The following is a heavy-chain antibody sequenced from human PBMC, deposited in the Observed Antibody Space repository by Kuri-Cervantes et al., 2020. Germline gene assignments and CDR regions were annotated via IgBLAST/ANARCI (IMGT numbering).Heavy chain of an antibody. CDR2: INPNSGGT. CDR3: ARYDCSGGSCYSAYYYYGMDV. Sequence: ASVKVSCKASGYTFTGYYMHWVRQAPGQGLEWMGWINPNSGGTNYAQKFQGWVTMTRDTSISTAYMELSSLRSEDTAVYYCARYDCSGGSCYSAYYYYGMDVWGQGTTVTVSS. J-gene: IGHJ6*02. D-gene: IGHD2-15*01. V-gene: IGHV1-2*04. CDR1: GYTFTGYY.